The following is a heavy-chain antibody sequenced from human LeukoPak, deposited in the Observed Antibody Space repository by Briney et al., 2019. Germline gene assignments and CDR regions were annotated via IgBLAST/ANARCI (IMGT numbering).Heavy chain of an antibody. CDR2: ISSSSSTI. Sequence: GGSLRLSCAASGFTFSSYSMNWVRQAPGKGLEWVSYISSSSSTIYYADSVKGRFTISRDNAKNSLYLQMNSLRAEDTAVYYCARRACGGSTSCSIDPWGQGTLVTVSS. V-gene: IGHV3-48*04. CDR3: ARRACGGSTSCSIDP. CDR1: GFTFSSYS. J-gene: IGHJ5*02. D-gene: IGHD2-2*01.